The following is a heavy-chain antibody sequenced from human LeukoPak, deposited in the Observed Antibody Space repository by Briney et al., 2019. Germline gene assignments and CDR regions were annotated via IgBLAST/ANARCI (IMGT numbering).Heavy chain of an antibody. J-gene: IGHJ4*02. Sequence: ASVKVSCKASGFTFTSYGISLVRQGPGQGLERMGWFSAYNGNTYSAQKLQARVTMTTYTSTSTAYMELRSLRSDDTAVYYCARDPGGRCGGDCFSDWGQGTLVTVSS. CDR3: ARDPGGRCGGDCFSD. V-gene: IGHV1-18*01. D-gene: IGHD2-21*02. CDR1: GFTFTSYG. CDR2: FSAYNGNT.